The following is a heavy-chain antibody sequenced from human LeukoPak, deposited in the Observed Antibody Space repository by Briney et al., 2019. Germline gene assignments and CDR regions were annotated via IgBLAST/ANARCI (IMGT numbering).Heavy chain of an antibody. CDR1: GFTFSRDS. J-gene: IGHJ4*02. Sequence: GGSLRLSCAASGFTFSRDSMNWVRQAPGKGLEWVSYINGGGSPIYYADSVRGRFTISRDNAKNSLYLQMNSLRAEDTAVYYCARGDGLWFGELFTYWGQGTPVTVSS. V-gene: IGHV3-48*01. D-gene: IGHD3-10*01. CDR3: ARGDGLWFGELFTY. CDR2: INGGGSPI.